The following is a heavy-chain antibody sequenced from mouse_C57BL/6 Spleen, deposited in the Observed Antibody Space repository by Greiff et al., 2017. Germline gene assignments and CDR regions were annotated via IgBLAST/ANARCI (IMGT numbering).Heavy chain of an antibody. CDR3: ARYYGYYHYARDY. V-gene: IGHV2-6*03. D-gene: IGHD2-3*01. J-gene: IGHJ4*01. Sequence: VQLQESGPGLVAPSQSLSITCTVSGFSLTSYGVHWVRQPPGKGLEWLVVVWSDGSTTYNSALKSRLSISKDNSKSQVFLTMNSLQTDDTAMYYCARYYGYYHYARDYWGQGTSVTVSS. CDR1: GFSLTSYG. CDR2: VWSDGST.